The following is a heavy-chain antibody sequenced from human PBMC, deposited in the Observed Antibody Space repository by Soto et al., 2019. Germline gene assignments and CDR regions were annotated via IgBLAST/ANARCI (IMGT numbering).Heavy chain of an antibody. J-gene: IGHJ4*02. V-gene: IGHV3-23*01. CDR2: ISGSGANT. CDR1: GFTFRSFG. Sequence: LRLSCAASGFTFRSFGMDWVRQAPVKGLEWVSTISGSGANTYYADSVKGRFTISRDNSNNMLYLQMNSLRAEDTAVYYCAKDGAESYYDSSGYFYWGQGTPVTVSS. CDR3: AKDGAESYYDSSGYFY. D-gene: IGHD3-22*01.